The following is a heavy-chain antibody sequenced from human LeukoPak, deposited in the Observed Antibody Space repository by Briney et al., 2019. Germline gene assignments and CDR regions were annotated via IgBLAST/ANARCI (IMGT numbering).Heavy chain of an antibody. CDR2: IDFDGTIT. J-gene: IGHJ4*02. V-gene: IGHV3-74*01. CDR1: GFTFTNHW. CDR3: ARDLTWNQVDF. Sequence: GGSLRLSCAASGFTFTNHWTHWIRQAPGKGPMWVSRIDFDGTITTYADSVEGRFTISRDNTKNMLYLQMNSLRVDDTAVYYCARDLTWNQVDFWGQGTLVTVSS. D-gene: IGHD1-14*01.